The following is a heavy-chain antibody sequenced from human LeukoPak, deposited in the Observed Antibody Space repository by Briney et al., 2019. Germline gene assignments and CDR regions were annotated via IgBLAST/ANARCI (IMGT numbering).Heavy chain of an antibody. D-gene: IGHD2-15*01. CDR2: ILYDGSEK. Sequence: GGSLRLSCAASGFTFSSYEMNWVRQAPGKGLEWVSFILYDGSEKYYADSVKGRFTISRDKSKNTLYLQMNSLRADDTASYYCVRAQDTYFNHWGQGTLVTVSS. V-gene: IGHV3-30*04. CDR1: GFTFSSYE. CDR3: VRAQDTYFNH. J-gene: IGHJ4*02.